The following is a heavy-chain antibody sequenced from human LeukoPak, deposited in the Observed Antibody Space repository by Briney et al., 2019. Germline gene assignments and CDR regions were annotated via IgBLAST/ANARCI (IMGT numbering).Heavy chain of an antibody. CDR2: ISSDGSKK. CDR1: GYTFRSYA. J-gene: IGHJ6*04. CDR3: AELGITMIGGV. D-gene: IGHD3-10*02. V-gene: IGHV3-30*04. Sequence: PGGSLRLSCAASGYTFRSYAIHWVRQAPGRGLEWVAIISSDGSKKYYADSVKGRFTISRDNSENTVYLQMNSLRAEDTAVYYCAELGITMIGGVWGKGTTVTISS.